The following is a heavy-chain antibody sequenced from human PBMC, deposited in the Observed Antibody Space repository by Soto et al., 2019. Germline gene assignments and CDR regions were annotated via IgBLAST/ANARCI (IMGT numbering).Heavy chain of an antibody. J-gene: IGHJ4*02. Sequence: SVKVSCKASGGTFSSYAISWVRQAPGQGLEWMGGIIPIFGTANYAQKFQGRVTITADESTSTAYMELSSLRSEDTAVYYCAVTSVRRAYYYGSGSYYDYWGQGALVTVSS. CDR3: AVTSVRRAYYYGSGSYYDY. D-gene: IGHD3-10*01. CDR1: GGTFSSYA. V-gene: IGHV1-69*13. CDR2: IIPIFGTA.